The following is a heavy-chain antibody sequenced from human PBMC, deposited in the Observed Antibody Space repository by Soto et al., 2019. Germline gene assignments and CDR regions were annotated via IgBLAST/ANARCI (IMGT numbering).Heavy chain of an antibody. J-gene: IGHJ6*03. CDR1: GYTFTSYG. Sequence: GASVKVSCKASGYTFTSYGISWVRQAPGQGLEWMGWISAYNGNTNYAQKLQGRVTMTTDTSTSTAYMELRSLRSDDTAVYYCARVGSGSYYKVLYYYYMDVWGKGTTVTVSS. D-gene: IGHD3-10*01. CDR3: ARVGSGSYYKVLYYYYMDV. CDR2: ISAYNGNT. V-gene: IGHV1-18*01.